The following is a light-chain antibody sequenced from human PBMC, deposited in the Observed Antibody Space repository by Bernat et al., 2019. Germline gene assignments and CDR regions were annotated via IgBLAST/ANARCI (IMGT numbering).Light chain of an antibody. CDR1: QSLLHSDGNNY. V-gene: IGKV2-28*01. J-gene: IGKJ2*01. CDR3: MQTLQTTYT. CDR2: LGS. Sequence: EIVMTQSPLSLPVTPGESASISCRSSQSLLHSDGNNYLVWYLQRPGQSPQLLIYLGSNRASGVPDRFSGSGSGTDFTLKISRVKADDVGVYYCMQTLQTTYTFGQGTKLEI.